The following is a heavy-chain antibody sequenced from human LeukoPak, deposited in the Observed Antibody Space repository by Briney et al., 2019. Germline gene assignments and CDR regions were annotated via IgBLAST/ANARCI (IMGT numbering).Heavy chain of an antibody. CDR3: ASNLIDSSGHDY. J-gene: IGHJ4*02. Sequence: ASVKVSCKASGYTFTSYGISWVRQAPGQGLEWMGWISAYNGNTNYAQKFQGRVTMTRDTSISTAYMELSRLRSDDTAVYYCASNLIDSSGHDYWGQGTLVTVSS. CDR1: GYTFTSYG. CDR2: ISAYNGNT. V-gene: IGHV1-18*01. D-gene: IGHD3-22*01.